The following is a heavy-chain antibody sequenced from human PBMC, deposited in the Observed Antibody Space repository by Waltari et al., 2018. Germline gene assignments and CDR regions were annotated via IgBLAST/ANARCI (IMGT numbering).Heavy chain of an antibody. CDR1: GYSIRSTYY. D-gene: IGHD3-10*01. CDR3: ATDPSYYGSGTYWAGWFDP. V-gene: IGHV4-38-2*02. J-gene: IGHJ5*02. Sequence: QVQLQESVPGLVKPSETLSLTCTVSGYSIRSTYYCGWIQHSPGKGLEWIGSIFHSGSTYYNPSLKSRVTISVDTSKNQFSLKLSSVTAADTAVYYCATDPSYYGSGTYWAGWFDPWGQGTLVTVSS. CDR2: IFHSGST.